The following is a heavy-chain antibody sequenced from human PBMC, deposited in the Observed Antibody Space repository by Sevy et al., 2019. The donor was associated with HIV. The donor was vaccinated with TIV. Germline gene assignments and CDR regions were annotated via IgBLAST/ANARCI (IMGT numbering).Heavy chain of an antibody. V-gene: IGHV1-3*01. CDR3: ARGYYDSSGYPILTG. CDR2: INAGNGNT. J-gene: IGHJ4*02. D-gene: IGHD3-22*01. CDR1: GYTFTSYA. Sequence: ASVKVSCKASGYTFTSYAMHWVRQAPGQRLEWMGWINAGNGNTKYSQKFQGRVTITRDTSASTAYMELSSLRTEDTAVYYCARGYYDSSGYPILTGWGQGTLVTVSS.